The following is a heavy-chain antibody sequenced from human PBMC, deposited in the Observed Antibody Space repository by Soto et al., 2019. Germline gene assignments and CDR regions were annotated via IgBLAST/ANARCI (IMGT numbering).Heavy chain of an antibody. CDR3: AKDWINNNGSREDRFDY. D-gene: IGHD1-20*01. Sequence: GGSLRLSCAASGFTFSSYWMSWVRQAPGKGLEWVANIKQDGSEKYYVDSVKGRFTISRDNAKKTLYLQMNSLRAEETAVYYCAKDWINNNGSREDRFDYWCQGTLVSVS. CDR1: GFTFSSYW. V-gene: IGHV3-7*03. CDR2: IKQDGSEK. J-gene: IGHJ4*01.